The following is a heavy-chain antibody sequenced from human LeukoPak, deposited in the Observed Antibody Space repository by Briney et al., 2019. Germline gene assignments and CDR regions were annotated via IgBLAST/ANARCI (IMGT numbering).Heavy chain of an antibody. V-gene: IGHV4-39*01. CDR3: ARQNWGYVVSGFDY. CDR2: IYYSGST. CDR1: GGSISSSSYY. D-gene: IGHD7-27*01. J-gene: IGHJ4*02. Sequence: SETLSLTCTVSGGSISSSSYYWGWIRQPPGKGLEWIGSIYYSGSTYYNPSLKSRVTISVDTSKNQFSLKLSSVTAADTAVYYCARQNWGYVVSGFDYWGQGTLVTVSS.